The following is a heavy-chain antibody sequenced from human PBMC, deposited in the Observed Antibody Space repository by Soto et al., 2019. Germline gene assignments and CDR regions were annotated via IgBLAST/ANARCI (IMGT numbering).Heavy chain of an antibody. V-gene: IGHV3-23*01. Sequence: SGGSLRLSCVASGFDFSTYAMSWVRQAPGKGLEWVSVIGEGGVSRVYADAVKGRFTISRDNSKNTLYLQMTSLRVDDTAMYYCARDSVTRVSSDIPGMDVWGQGTTVTVSS. J-gene: IGHJ6*02. CDR3: ARDSVTRVSSDIPGMDV. CDR2: IGEGGVSR. D-gene: IGHD3-10*01. CDR1: GFDFSTYA.